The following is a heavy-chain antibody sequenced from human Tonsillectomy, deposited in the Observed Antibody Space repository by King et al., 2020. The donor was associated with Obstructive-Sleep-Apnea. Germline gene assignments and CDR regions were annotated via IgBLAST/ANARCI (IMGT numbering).Heavy chain of an antibody. CDR2: IRYDGTDK. J-gene: IGHJ4*02. V-gene: IGHV3-30*02. CDR1: GFIFSSYG. Sequence: VQLVESGGGVVQPGGSLRLSCAASGFIFSSYGMHWVRQAPGKGLEWVAFIRYDGTDKYYADSGKGRFAISRDNSKKTWYLQMNSLRTEDTAVYWCAKEGLNFGDSWGQGTLVIVSS. CDR3: AKEGLNFGDS. D-gene: IGHD3-16*01.